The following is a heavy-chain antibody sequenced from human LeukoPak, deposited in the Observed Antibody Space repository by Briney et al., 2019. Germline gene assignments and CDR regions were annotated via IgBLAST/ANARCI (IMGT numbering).Heavy chain of an antibody. J-gene: IGHJ6*03. CDR2: ISTSSSYI. V-gene: IGHV3-21*04. D-gene: IGHD3-10*01. Sequence: PGGSLRLSCAASGFTFSSYSMNWVRQAPGKGLEWVSSISTSSSYINYADSVKGRFTISRDNAKNSLYLQMNSLRAEDTAVYYCARDRGSSTMDVWGKGTTVTISS. CDR1: GFTFSSYS. CDR3: ARDRGSSTMDV.